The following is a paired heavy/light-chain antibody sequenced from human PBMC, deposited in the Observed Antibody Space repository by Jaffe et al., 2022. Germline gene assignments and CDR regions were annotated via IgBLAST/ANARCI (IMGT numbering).Light chain of an antibody. CDR2: GAS. V-gene: IGKV3-15*01. CDR3: QQYNNWPPEDT. CDR1: QSVSSN. J-gene: IGKJ2*01. Sequence: EIVMTQSPATLSVSPGERATLSCRASQSVSSNLAWYQQKPGQAPRLLIYGASTRATGIPARFSGSGSGTEFTLTISSLQSEDFAVYYCQQYNNWPPEDTFGQGTKLEIK.
Heavy chain of an antibody. CDR1: GYSFTSYW. D-gene: IGHD2-21*02. J-gene: IGHJ3*02. CDR2: IYPGDSDT. CDR3: VRRDRRTYCGGDCYSFLLDAFDI. V-gene: IGHV5-51*03. Sequence: EVQLVQSGAEVKKPGESLKISCKGSGYSFTSYWIGWVRQMPGKGLEWMGIIYPGDSDTRYSPSFQGQVTISADKSISTAYLQWSSLKASDTAMYYCVRRDRRTYCGGDCYSFLLDAFDIWGQGTMVTVSS.